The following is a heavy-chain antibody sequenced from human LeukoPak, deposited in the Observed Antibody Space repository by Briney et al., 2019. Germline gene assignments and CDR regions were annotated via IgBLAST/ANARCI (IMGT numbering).Heavy chain of an antibody. V-gene: IGHV1-18*01. D-gene: IGHD5-24*01. CDR2: ISAYNGNT. J-gene: IGHJ4*02. CDR3: ARDRDGYNYFDY. Sequence: GASVKVSCKGSGYTFTSCGISWVRQAPGQGLEWMGWISAYNGNTNYAQKLQGRVTMTTDTSTSTAYTGLRSLRSDDTAVYYCARDRDGYNYFDYWGQGTLVTVSS. CDR1: GYTFTSCG.